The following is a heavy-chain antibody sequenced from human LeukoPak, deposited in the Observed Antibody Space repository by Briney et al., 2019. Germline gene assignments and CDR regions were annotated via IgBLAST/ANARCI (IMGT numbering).Heavy chain of an antibody. CDR2: INPNSGGT. V-gene: IGHV1-2*02. CDR3: ARDLPWTNQLIAVAGKNWFDP. CDR1: GYTFTGYY. J-gene: IGHJ5*02. Sequence: ASVKVSCKASGYTFTGYYMHWVRQAPGQGLEWMGWINPNSGGTNYAQKFQGRVTMTRDTSISTAYVELSRLRSDDTAVYYCARDLPWTNQLIAVAGKNWFDPWGQGTLVTVSS. D-gene: IGHD6-19*01.